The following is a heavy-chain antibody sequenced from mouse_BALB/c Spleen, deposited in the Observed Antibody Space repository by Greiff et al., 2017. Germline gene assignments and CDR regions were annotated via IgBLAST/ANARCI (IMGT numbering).Heavy chain of an antibody. CDR2: ISSGGST. J-gene: IGHJ4*01. Sequence: EVKLVESGGGLVKPGGSLKLSCAASGFTFSSYAMSWVRQTPEKRLEWVASISSGGSTYYPDSVKGRFTISRDNARNILYLQMSSLRSEDTAMYYCARVYGNSMDYWGQGTSVTVSS. CDR1: GFTFSSYA. D-gene: IGHD2-1*01. V-gene: IGHV5-6-5*01. CDR3: ARVYGNSMDY.